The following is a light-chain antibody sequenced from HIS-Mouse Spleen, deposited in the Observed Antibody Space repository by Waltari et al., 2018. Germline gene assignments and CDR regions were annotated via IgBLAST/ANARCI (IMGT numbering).Light chain of an antibody. CDR2: EVS. J-gene: IGLJ2*01. CDR1: TSDVGGYNF. V-gene: IGLV2-14*01. CDR3: SSYTSSSTPVV. Sequence: QSALTQPASVSGSPGQSITISCPGPTSDVGGYNFVSWYQQHPGKAPKLMIYEVSSRPPGVSNRFSGSKSGNTASLTISGLQAEDEADYYCSSYTSSSTPVVFGGGTKLTVL.